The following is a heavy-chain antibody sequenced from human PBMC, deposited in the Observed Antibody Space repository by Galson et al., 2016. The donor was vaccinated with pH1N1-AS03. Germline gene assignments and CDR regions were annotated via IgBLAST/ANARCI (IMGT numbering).Heavy chain of an antibody. CDR1: GFSFSSYG. V-gene: IGHV3-30*02. J-gene: IGHJ6*02. CDR2: IPYDGNNK. CDR3: AEDHSNFYGMDV. D-gene: IGHD4-11*01. Sequence: SLRLSCAASGFSFSSYGMHWARQAPGKGLEWVAFIPYDGNNKYYSDSVKGRFTISRDNSKNTVYLQMNSLRAEDTAVYYCAEDHSNFYGMDVWGQGTTVTVSS.